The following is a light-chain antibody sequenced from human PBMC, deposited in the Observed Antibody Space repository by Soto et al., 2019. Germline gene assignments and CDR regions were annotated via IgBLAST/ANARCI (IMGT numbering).Light chain of an antibody. CDR2: EVN. CDR1: SSDVGAYKY. V-gene: IGLV2-11*01. J-gene: IGLJ2*01. CDR3: CSYAGSYTFDVV. Sequence: QSALTQPRSVSGSPGQSVTISCTGTSSDVGAYKYVSWFQQHPGQAPKLMIYEVNRRPSGVPDRFSGSNSGNTASLTISGLQAEDDADYYCCSYAGSYTFDVVFGGGTKVTVL.